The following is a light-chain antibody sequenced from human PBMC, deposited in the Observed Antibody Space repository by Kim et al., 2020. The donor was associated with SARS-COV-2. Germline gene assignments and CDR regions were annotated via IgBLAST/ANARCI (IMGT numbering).Light chain of an antibody. CDR2: QGT. CDR3: QVWDSTSAWV. Sequence: VSPGQTASITCVGDKVGDKYPSWYEKKPGQSPVVVIYQGTKRPSGIPERVSASISENTATLTISGTQAMDEADYYCQVWDSTSAWVFGGGTKLTVL. J-gene: IGLJ3*02. V-gene: IGLV3-1*01. CDR1: KVGDKY.